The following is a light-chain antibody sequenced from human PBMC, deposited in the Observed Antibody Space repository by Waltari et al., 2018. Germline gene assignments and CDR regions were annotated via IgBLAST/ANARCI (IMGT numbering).Light chain of an antibody. J-gene: IGKJ1*01. CDR3: QHYDGVPPWT. V-gene: IGKV1-33*01. CDR1: RDINNY. Sequence: DIQMTQSPSSLSASVGDRVTIPCQESRDINNYLNWYQQKPGKAPKLLIYDASTLETGVPSRFSGSGSGTDFVFTISRLQPEDIATYYCQHYDGVPPWTFGQGTRVDFK. CDR2: DAS.